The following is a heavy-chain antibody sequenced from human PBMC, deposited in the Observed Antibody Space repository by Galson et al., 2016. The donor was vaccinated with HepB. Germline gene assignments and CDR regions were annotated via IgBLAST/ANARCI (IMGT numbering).Heavy chain of an antibody. J-gene: IGHJ4*02. CDR3: ARYSNSWAPFDY. V-gene: IGHV3-23*01. CDR1: GFTFSSYS. CDR2: ISGSGANT. D-gene: IGHD6-13*01. Sequence: SLRLSCAASGFTFSSYSMNWVRQSPGKGLEWVSGISGSGANTHYANAVKGRFTISRDNSNNTLYLQMNSLRAEDTALYFCARYSNSWAPFDYWGQGRLVTVSS.